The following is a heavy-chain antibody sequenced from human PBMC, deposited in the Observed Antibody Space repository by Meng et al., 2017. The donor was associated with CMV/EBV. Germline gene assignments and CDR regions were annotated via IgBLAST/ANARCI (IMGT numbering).Heavy chain of an antibody. Sequence: SETLSPTCAVCGGSFSGYYWSWIRQPPGKGLEWIGEINHSGSTNYNPSLKSRVTISVDTSKNQFSLKLSSVTAADTAVYYCARGLKAWFDPWGQGTLVTVSS. CDR2: INHSGST. CDR3: ARGLKAWFDP. J-gene: IGHJ5*02. V-gene: IGHV4-34*01. CDR1: GGSFSGYY.